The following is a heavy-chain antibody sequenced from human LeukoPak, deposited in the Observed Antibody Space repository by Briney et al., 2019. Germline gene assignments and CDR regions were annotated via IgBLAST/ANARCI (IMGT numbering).Heavy chain of an antibody. Sequence: PSETLSLTCTVSGGSISSSSYYWGWIRQPPGKGLEWIGSIYYSGSTYYNPSLKSRVTISVDTSKNQFSLKLSSVTAADTAVYYCARVIRYGYVVNNRFDPWGQGTLVTVSS. J-gene: IGHJ5*02. V-gene: IGHV4-39*07. CDR2: IYYSGST. CDR3: ARVIRYGYVVNNRFDP. CDR1: GGSISSSSYY. D-gene: IGHD5-12*01.